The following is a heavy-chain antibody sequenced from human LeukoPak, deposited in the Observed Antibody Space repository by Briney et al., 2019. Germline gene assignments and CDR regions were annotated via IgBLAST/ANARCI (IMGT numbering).Heavy chain of an antibody. CDR3: ARGGYYSSSSRFLGY. CDR2: IIPIFGTA. D-gene: IGHD6-6*01. Sequence: SVTVSCKASGGTFSSYAISWVRQAPGQGLEWMGGIIPIFGTANYAQKFQGRVTITTDESTSTAYMELSSLRSEDTAVYYCARGGYYSSSSRFLGYWGQGTLATVSS. CDR1: GGTFSSYA. V-gene: IGHV1-69*05. J-gene: IGHJ4*02.